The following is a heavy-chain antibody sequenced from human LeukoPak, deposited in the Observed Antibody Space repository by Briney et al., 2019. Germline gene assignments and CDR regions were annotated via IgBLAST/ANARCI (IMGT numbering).Heavy chain of an antibody. CDR3: AKSQFGGVFDGFDI. CDR2: ISGSGAST. Sequence: GGSLRLSCAASGFTFSSYAMSWVRQAPGKGLEWVSAISGSGASTYYADSVKGRFTISRDNSKNTLYVQMNSLKAEDTAVYYCAKSQFGGVFDGFDIWGQGTMVTVSS. J-gene: IGHJ3*02. D-gene: IGHD3-16*01. V-gene: IGHV3-23*01. CDR1: GFTFSSYA.